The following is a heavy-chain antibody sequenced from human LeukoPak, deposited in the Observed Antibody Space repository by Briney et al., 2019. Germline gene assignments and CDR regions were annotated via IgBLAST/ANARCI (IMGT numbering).Heavy chain of an antibody. CDR2: ISYGGSNK. CDR3: ARDPPPLGYCSGGSCYSDAFDI. J-gene: IGHJ3*02. CDR1: GFTFSSYA. D-gene: IGHD2-15*01. Sequence: PGGSLRLSCAASGFTFSSYAMHWVRQAPGKGLEWVAVISYGGSNKYYADSVKGRFTISRDNAKNTLYLQMNSLRAEDTAVYYCARDPPPLGYCSGGSCYSDAFDIWGQGTMVTVSS. V-gene: IGHV3-30*04.